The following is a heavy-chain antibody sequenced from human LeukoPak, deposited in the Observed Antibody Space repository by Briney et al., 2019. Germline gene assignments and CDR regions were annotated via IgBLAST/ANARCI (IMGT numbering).Heavy chain of an antibody. D-gene: IGHD5-24*01. CDR2: ISSSSSYI. Sequence: PGGSLRLSCAASGFTFSSYSMNWVRQAPGTGLEWVSSISSSSSYIYYADSLKGRFTISRDNAQNSLYLQMNSLRAEDTAVYYCARGRDGSQSPIDYWGQGTLVTVSS. J-gene: IGHJ4*02. V-gene: IGHV3-21*01. CDR1: GFTFSSYS. CDR3: ARGRDGSQSPIDY.